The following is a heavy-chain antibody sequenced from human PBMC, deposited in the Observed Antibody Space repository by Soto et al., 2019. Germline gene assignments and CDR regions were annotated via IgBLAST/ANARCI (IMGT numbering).Heavy chain of an antibody. CDR1: GFTFSSYA. V-gene: IGHV3-23*01. Sequence: EVQLLESGGGLVQPGGSLRLSCAASGFTFSSYAMSWVRQAPGKGLEWVSAISGSGGSTYYADSVKGRFTISRDNSKNTLYLQMNSLRAEDTAVYYCAKDKGGIVVVVAAIFDYWGQGTLVTVSS. CDR2: ISGSGGST. D-gene: IGHD2-15*01. CDR3: AKDKGGIVVVVAAIFDY. J-gene: IGHJ4*02.